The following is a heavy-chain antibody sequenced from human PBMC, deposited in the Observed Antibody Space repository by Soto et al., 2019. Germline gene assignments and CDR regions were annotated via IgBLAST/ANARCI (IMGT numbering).Heavy chain of an antibody. CDR3: ARVDLGYGSGSYSDY. CDR1: GGSISSGGYY. Sequence: QVQLQESGPGLVKPSQTLSLTCTVSGGSISSGGYYWSWMRQHPGKGLEWIGYIYYSGSTYYNPSLKSRVTISVDTSKNQFSLKLSSVTAADTAVYYCARVDLGYGSGSYSDYWGQGTLVTVSS. D-gene: IGHD3-10*01. CDR2: IYYSGST. J-gene: IGHJ4*02. V-gene: IGHV4-31*03.